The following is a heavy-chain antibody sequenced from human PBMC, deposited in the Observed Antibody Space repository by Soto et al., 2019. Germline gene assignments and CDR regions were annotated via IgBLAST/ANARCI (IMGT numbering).Heavy chain of an antibody. D-gene: IGHD3-16*01. CDR2: ISYDGSNK. J-gene: IGHJ4*02. V-gene: IGHV3-30*03. CDR1: GFTFSSYG. Sequence: PGGSLRLSCAASGFTFSSYGMHWVRQAPGKGLEWVAVISYDGSNKYYADSAKGRFTISRDNAKNTLYLQMNTLRAEDTAVYYCARDLGGSHDYWGRGTLVTVSS. CDR3: ARDLGGSHDY.